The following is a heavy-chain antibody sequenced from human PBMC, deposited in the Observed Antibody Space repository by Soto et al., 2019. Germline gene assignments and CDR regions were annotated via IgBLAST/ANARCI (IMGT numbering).Heavy chain of an antibody. J-gene: IGHJ4*02. V-gene: IGHV4-34*01. CDR3: ARARRHYYDSSGYYFDY. CDR2: INHSGST. D-gene: IGHD3-22*01. Sequence: SETLSLACAVYGGSFSGYYWIWIRQPPGKGLEWIGEINHSGSTNYNPSPKSRVTISVDTSKNQFSLKLSSVTAADTAVYYCARARRHYYDSSGYYFDYWGQGTLVTVSS. CDR1: GGSFSGYY.